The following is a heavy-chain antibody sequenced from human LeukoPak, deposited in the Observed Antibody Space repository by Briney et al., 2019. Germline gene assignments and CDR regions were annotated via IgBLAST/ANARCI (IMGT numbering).Heavy chain of an antibody. D-gene: IGHD3-22*01. CDR2: INPSGGSK. V-gene: IGHV1-46*01. CDR3: ARDGHRRYYYDSSGREHAFDI. CDR1: GYTFTSYY. Sequence: ASVKLSCTASGYTFTSYYMHWVRQAPAQGLDLIGIINPSGGSKSYAQKFQGRVTMTTDTSTSTAYMELRRLRFDDTAVYYCARDGHRRYYYDSSGREHAFDIWGQGKMVTVSS. J-gene: IGHJ3*02.